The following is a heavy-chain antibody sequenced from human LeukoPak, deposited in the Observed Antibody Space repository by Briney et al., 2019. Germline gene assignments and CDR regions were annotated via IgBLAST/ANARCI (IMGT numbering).Heavy chain of an antibody. V-gene: IGHV3-66*01. CDR2: IYSGGST. J-gene: IGHJ4*02. Sequence: PGGSLRLSCAASGFTVSSNYMSWVRLAPGKGLEWVSVIYSGGSTYYADSVKGRFTISRDNSKNTLYLQMNSLRAEDTAVYYCARDRDYYFDYWGQGTLVTVSS. CDR3: ARDRDYYFDY. CDR1: GFTVSSNY. D-gene: IGHD3-10*01.